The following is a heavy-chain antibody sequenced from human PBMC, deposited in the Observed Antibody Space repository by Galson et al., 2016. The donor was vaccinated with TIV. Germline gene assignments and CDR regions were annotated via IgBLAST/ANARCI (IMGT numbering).Heavy chain of an antibody. CDR3: AKSLFHTIDFGGLTVIFDN. J-gene: IGHJ4*02. CDR1: GFDFNALA. CDR2: ISGSGGQT. Sequence: SLRLSCAASGFDFNALAMSWVRQVPGKGLQWVASISGSGGQTHYGDSVRGRFIISRDDSKNTVYLRMNNVRVDDTAVYYCAKSLFHTIDFGGLTVIFDNWGQGALVTVSS. D-gene: IGHD5-24*01. V-gene: IGHV3-23*01.